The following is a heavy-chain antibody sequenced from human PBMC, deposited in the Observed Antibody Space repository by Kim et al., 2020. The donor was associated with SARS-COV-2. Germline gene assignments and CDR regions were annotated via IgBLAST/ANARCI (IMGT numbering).Heavy chain of an antibody. V-gene: IGHV1-18*04. D-gene: IGHD3-10*01. CDR3: VIWFKDRAFFDN. CDR2: ISVYNGNI. Sequence: ASVKVSCKASGYIFTNYDISWVRQAPGQGLEWMGWISVYNGNINYAQNFQGRVTMTTDRSTSTAYMELKSLRSDDTAVYYCVIWFKDRAFFDNWGQGTLVTVSS. CDR1: GYIFTNYD. J-gene: IGHJ4*02.